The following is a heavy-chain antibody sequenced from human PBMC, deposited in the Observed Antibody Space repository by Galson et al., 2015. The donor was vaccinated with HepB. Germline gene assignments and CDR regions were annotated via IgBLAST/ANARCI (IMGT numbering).Heavy chain of an antibody. CDR1: GFTFSSYA. CDR2: ISYDGSNK. D-gene: IGHD3-10*01. V-gene: IGHV3-30-3*01. Sequence: SLRLSCAASGFTFSSYAMHWVRQAPGMGLEWVAVISYDGSNKYYADSVKGRFTISRDNSKNTLYLQMNSLRAEDTAVYYCARDVGYYGSGTPPDYWGQGTLVTVSS. CDR3: ARDVGYYGSGTPPDY. J-gene: IGHJ4*02.